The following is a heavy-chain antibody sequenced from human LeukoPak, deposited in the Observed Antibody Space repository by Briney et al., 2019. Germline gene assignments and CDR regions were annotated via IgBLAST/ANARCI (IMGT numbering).Heavy chain of an antibody. V-gene: IGHV3-23*05. CDR2: IHPTNNPI. CDR3: AKHPYYYDILTGYSDTYYFDY. CDR1: GFTFSSYA. D-gene: IGHD3-9*01. J-gene: IGHJ4*02. Sequence: GGSLRLSCAASGFTFSSYAMSWVRQAPGKGLEWVSSIHPTNNPIHYADSVKSRFTISRDNSKNTLYLQMNSLRAEDTAVYYCAKHPYYYDILTGYSDTYYFDYWGQGTLVTVSS.